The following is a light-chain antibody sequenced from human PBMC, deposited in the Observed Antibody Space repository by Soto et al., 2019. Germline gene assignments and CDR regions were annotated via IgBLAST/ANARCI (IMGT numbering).Light chain of an antibody. Sequence: EIVLTQSPGTLSLPPGERATVSCRASQIVRSRYLAWYQQKPGQAPRVLIYGASSRASGIPDRFSGSGSETDFTLTISRLEPEDFALYYCQQYAGSPITFGQGTRLEIK. V-gene: IGKV3-20*01. CDR1: QIVRSRY. J-gene: IGKJ5*01. CDR3: QQYAGSPIT. CDR2: GAS.